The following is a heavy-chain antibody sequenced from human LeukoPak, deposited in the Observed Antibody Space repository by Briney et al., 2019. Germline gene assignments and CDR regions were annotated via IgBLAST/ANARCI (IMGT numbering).Heavy chain of an antibody. CDR2: IYYTGST. V-gene: IGHV4-59*04. J-gene: IGHJ6*02. D-gene: IGHD2-21*02. CDR3: AKQEAVTATYFYGMDV. Sequence: SETLSLTCTVSGGSFNSYYWSWIRQPPGKGREWIGSIYYTGSTYFNPSLKNRVTISVDTSKNHFSLELSSMTAADTAVYYCAKQEAVTATYFYGMDVWGQGTTVTVSS. CDR1: GGSFNSYY.